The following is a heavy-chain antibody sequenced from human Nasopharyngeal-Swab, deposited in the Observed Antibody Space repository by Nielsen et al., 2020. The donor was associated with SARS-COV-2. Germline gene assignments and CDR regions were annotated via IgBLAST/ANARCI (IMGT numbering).Heavy chain of an antibody. CDR3: TRCGGSCYTGKDY. D-gene: IGHD2-15*01. Sequence: LSLTCAASGFLLSDSAIHWVRQASGKGLEWVGRIRSKGNSYATEYAASVEGRFTISRDDSKNTAYLQMNSLITEDTAVYYCTRCGGSCYTGKDYWGQGTLVTVSS. CDR1: GFLLSDSA. CDR2: IRSKGNSYAT. V-gene: IGHV3-73*01. J-gene: IGHJ4*02.